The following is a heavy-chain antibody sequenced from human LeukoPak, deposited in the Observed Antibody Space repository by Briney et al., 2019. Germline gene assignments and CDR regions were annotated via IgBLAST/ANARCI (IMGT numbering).Heavy chain of an antibody. D-gene: IGHD6-19*01. CDR1: GFTFSSHG. CDR3: ARDRRSSGWYYFDS. V-gene: IGHV3-33*01. CDR2: INYDGSNE. Sequence: GGSLRLSCAASGFTFSSHGMHWVRQAPGKGLEWVAVINYDGSNEDYGDSVKGRFPISRDKSKNTLHLQMNSLRAQDPAVYYCARDRRSSGWYYFDSWGQGTLVTVSS. J-gene: IGHJ4*02.